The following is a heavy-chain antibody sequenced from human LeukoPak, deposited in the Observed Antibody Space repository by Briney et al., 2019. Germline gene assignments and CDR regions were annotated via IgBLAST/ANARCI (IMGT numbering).Heavy chain of an antibody. J-gene: IGHJ4*02. Sequence: PGGPLRLSCAAPGFPFSSYWMGWVRQAPGKGLEWVANIKQDGGEKYYVDPVKGRFTISRDNAKNSLDLQMNGLRAEDTALYYCARIRWAGGTWAFDYWGQGTLVTVSS. V-gene: IGHV3-7*01. CDR3: ARIRWAGGTWAFDY. CDR1: GFPFSSYW. CDR2: IKQDGGEK. D-gene: IGHD1-26*01.